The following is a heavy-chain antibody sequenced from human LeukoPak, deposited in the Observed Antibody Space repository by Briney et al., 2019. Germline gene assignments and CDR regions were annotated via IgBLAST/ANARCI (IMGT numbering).Heavy chain of an antibody. V-gene: IGHV3-30*18. CDR1: GFTFSSYV. Sequence: PGGSLRLSCAASGFTFSSYVMHWVRQAPGKGLEWVAVISYDGSNKYYADSVKGRFTISRDNSKNTLYLQMNSLRAEDTAVYYCAKGRWDGDIVVVVAAEPYGMDVWGQGTTVTVSS. CDR2: ISYDGSNK. J-gene: IGHJ6*02. CDR3: AKGRWDGDIVVVVAAEPYGMDV. D-gene: IGHD2-15*01.